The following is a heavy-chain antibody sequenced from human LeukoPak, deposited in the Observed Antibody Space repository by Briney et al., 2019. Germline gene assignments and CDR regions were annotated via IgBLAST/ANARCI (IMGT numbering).Heavy chain of an antibody. D-gene: IGHD5-18*01. CDR2: ISGSGGST. CDR1: GFTFSSYA. Sequence: GGSLRLSCAASGFTFSSYAMSWVRQAPGKGLEWVSAISGSGGSTYYADSVKGRFTTSRDNSKNTLYLQMNSLRAEDTAVYYCAKAGYSYEHLFDYWGQGTLVTVSS. J-gene: IGHJ4*02. V-gene: IGHV3-23*01. CDR3: AKAGYSYEHLFDY.